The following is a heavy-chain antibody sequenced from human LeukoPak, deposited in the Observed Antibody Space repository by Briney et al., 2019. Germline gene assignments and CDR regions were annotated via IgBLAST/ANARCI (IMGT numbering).Heavy chain of an antibody. J-gene: IGHJ1*01. CDR1: GGSFSGYY. CDR2: INHSGST. Sequence: SETLSLTCAVYGGSFSGYYWSWIRQPPGKGLEWIGEINHSGSTNYNPSLKSRVTISVDTSKNQFSLKLSSVTAADTAVYYCAKVYSSSWYTSEYFQHWGQGTLVTVSS. CDR3: AKVYSSSWYTSEYFQH. V-gene: IGHV4-34*01. D-gene: IGHD6-13*01.